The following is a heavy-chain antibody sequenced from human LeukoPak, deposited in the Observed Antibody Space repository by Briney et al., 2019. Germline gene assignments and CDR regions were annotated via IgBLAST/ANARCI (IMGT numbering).Heavy chain of an antibody. CDR3: AKGDIVVVVAASLFDY. J-gene: IGHJ4*02. CDR2: ISGSGGST. Sequence: GGSLRLSCAASGFTFSSYAMSWVRQAPGKGLEWVSAISGSGGSTYYADSVKGRFTISRDNSKNTLYLQMNSPRAEDTAVYYCAKGDIVVVVAASLFDYWGQGTLVTVSS. D-gene: IGHD2-15*01. CDR1: GFTFSSYA. V-gene: IGHV3-23*01.